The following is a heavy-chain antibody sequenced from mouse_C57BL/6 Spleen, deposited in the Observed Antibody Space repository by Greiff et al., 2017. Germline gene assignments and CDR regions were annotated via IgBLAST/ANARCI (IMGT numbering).Heavy chain of an antibody. Sequence: EVQLQQSGPELVKPGASVKISCKASGYTFTDYYMNWVKQSHGKSLEWIGDINPNNGGTSYNQKFKGKATLTVDKSSSTAYMELRSLTSEDSAVYYCARGHFHYYGSSSPYFDYWGQGTTLTVSS. CDR2: INPNNGGT. V-gene: IGHV1-26*01. CDR3: ARGHFHYYGSSSPYFDY. D-gene: IGHD1-1*01. J-gene: IGHJ2*01. CDR1: GYTFTDYY.